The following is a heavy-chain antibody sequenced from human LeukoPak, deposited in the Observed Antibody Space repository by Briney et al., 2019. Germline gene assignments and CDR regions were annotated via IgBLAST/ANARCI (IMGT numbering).Heavy chain of an antibody. CDR2: ISATGGST. CDR1: GFTFSSYA. J-gene: IGHJ4*02. V-gene: IGHV3-23*01. CDR3: AKVSTDSRGYYQK. D-gene: IGHD3-22*01. Sequence: GGSLRLSCAASGFTFSSYAMSWVRQAPGKGLEWVSTISATGGSTYYAGSLKGRFTVSRDNSKNTLYLQMNSLRAEDTAVHYCAKVSTDSRGYYQKWGQGTLVTVSS.